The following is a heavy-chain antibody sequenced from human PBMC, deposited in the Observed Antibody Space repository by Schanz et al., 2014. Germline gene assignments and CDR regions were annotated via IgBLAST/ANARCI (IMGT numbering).Heavy chain of an antibody. CDR2: INTYNGNT. V-gene: IGHV1-18*01. D-gene: IGHD6-19*01. CDR1: GYTFTFTTYG. J-gene: IGHJ6*02. Sequence: QVQLVQSGGEVKKPGASVKVSCKASGYTFTFTTYGISWVRQVPGQGLEWMGWINTYNGNTNYAQKFQGRVVMTTDTSTSTAYMELSRLTSDDTAVFFCARENTAVAGMPRVMDVWGQGTTVTVTS. CDR3: ARENTAVAGMPRVMDV.